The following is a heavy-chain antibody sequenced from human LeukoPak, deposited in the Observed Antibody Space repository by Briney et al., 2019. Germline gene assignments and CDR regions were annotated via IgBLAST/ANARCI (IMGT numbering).Heavy chain of an antibody. Sequence: ATVKVSCKTSGYTFSAYYLHWVRQAPGQGLEWMGWINSNSGTTKYTQKFQGRVTMTRDTSISTSYMELSRLTYDDTAIFYCVRAGYGGNIFNDWGQGTLVTVSS. J-gene: IGHJ4*02. CDR1: GYTFSAYY. CDR2: INSNSGTT. CDR3: VRAGYGGNIFND. V-gene: IGHV1-2*02. D-gene: IGHD4-23*01.